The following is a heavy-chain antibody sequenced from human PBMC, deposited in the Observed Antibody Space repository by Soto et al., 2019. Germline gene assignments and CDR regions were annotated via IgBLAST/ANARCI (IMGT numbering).Heavy chain of an antibody. Sequence: PSETLSLTCTVSGGSISSYYWSWIRQPPGKGLEWIGYIYYSGSTNYNPSLKSRVTISVDTSKNQFSLKLSSVTAADTAVYYCARAGGFNWFDPWGQGTQVTVSS. V-gene: IGHV4-59*12. CDR2: IYYSGST. J-gene: IGHJ5*02. D-gene: IGHD3-10*01. CDR1: GGSISSYY. CDR3: ARAGGFNWFDP.